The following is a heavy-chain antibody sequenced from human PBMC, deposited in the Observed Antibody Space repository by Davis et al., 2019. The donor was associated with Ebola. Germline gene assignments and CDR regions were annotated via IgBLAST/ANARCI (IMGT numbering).Heavy chain of an antibody. D-gene: IGHD1-26*01. Sequence: PGGPLRLSCPASGFTFSANTMHWVRQAPAKGLEYVSVISSSGKTYYADSVKGRFTISRDKSQNNVYLQMTSLRVEDTAVYYCVKEGTTTIWVDSDNWGQGTLVTVAS. CDR1: GFTFSANT. CDR2: ISSSGKT. J-gene: IGHJ4*02. CDR3: VKEGTTTIWVDSDN. V-gene: IGHV3-64D*08.